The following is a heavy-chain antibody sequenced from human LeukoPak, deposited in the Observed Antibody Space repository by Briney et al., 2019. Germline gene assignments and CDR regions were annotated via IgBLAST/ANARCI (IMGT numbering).Heavy chain of an antibody. CDR3: ARDHIVGATTSVYFQH. V-gene: IGHV1-69*13. D-gene: IGHD1-26*01. J-gene: IGHJ1*01. CDR2: IIPIFGTG. Sequence: SVKVSCKASGGTFSSYAISWVRQAPGQGIEWMGGIIPIFGTGNYAQKFQGRVTITAAESTSTAYMELSSLRSDDTAVYYCARDHIVGATTSVYFQHWGQGTLVTVSS. CDR1: GGTFSSYA.